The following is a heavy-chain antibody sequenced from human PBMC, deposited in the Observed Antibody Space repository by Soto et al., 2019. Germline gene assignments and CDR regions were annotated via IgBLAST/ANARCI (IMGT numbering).Heavy chain of an antibody. V-gene: IGHV4-59*01. D-gene: IGHD2-15*01. J-gene: IGHJ5*02. Sequence: TSETLSLTCTVSGGSISSYYWSWIRQPPGKGLEWIGYIYYSGSTNYNPSLKSRVTISVDTSKNQFSLKLSSVTAADTAVYYCARVGYRSGGSCRTYVNWFDPWGQGTLVTVSS. CDR1: GGSISSYY. CDR3: ARVGYRSGGSCRTYVNWFDP. CDR2: IYYSGST.